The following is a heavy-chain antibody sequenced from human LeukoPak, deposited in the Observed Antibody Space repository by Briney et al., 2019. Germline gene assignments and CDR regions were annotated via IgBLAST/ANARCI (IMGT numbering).Heavy chain of an antibody. CDR1: GGSISNGDHY. Sequence: SETLSLTCTVSGGSISNGDHYWSWIRQHPGKGLEWIGHIYYSGSTYYNPSLKSRGIISVETSKNQFSLKLSSVTAADTAVYYCARDGQDYGDYFWYFDYWGQGTLVTVSS. V-gene: IGHV4-31*03. D-gene: IGHD4-17*01. CDR2: IYYSGST. CDR3: ARDGQDYGDYFWYFDY. J-gene: IGHJ4*02.